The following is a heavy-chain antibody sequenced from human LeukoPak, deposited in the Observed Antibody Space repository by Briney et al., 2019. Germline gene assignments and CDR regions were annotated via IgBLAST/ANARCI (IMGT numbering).Heavy chain of an antibody. Sequence: SETLSLTCTVSGGSISSDDSYWSWIRQPPGKGLEWIGYIYYSGSFSYNPSLQSRLTISIDKSKNQFSLKLASVTDADTAVYYCASQRMMGASYCFDCWGQGTVVTVSS. CDR3: ASQRMMGASYCFDC. V-gene: IGHV4-30-4*08. CDR1: GGSISSDDSY. D-gene: IGHD3-16*01. CDR2: IYYSGSF. J-gene: IGHJ4*02.